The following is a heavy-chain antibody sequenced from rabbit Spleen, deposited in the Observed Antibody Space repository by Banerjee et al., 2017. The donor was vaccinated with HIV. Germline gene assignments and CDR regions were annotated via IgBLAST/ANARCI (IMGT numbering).Heavy chain of an antibody. J-gene: IGHJ4*01. CDR1: GLSFSDRDV. Sequence: QEQLEESGGGLVKPGGSLTLTCKASGLSFSDRDVMCWVRQAPGKGLEWIACMNTATAKPGYANWAKGRFAISKPSSTTVTLQMTSLTAADTATYFCARDLAGVIGWKLYLWGPGPLVTVS. CDR2: MNTATAKP. D-gene: IGHD4-1*01. CDR3: ARDLAGVIGWKLYL. V-gene: IGHV1S45*01.